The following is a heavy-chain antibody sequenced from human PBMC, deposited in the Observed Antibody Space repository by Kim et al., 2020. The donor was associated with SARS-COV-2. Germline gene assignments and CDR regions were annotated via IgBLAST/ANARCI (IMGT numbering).Heavy chain of an antibody. J-gene: IGHJ6*02. V-gene: IGHV3-66*01. Sequence: GGSLRLSCAASGFTVSSNYMSWVRQAPGKGQEWVSVIYSGGSTYYADSVKGRFTISRDNSKNTLYLQMNSLRAEDTAVYYCARSGRYSGYESYYYYGMDVWGQGTTVTVSS. CDR2: IYSGGST. CDR1: GFTVSSNY. CDR3: ARSGRYSGYESYYYYGMDV. D-gene: IGHD5-12*01.